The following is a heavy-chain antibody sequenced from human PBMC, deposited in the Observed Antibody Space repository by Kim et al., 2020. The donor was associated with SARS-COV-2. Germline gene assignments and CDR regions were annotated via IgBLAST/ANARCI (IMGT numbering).Heavy chain of an antibody. Sequence: GGSLRLSCAASGFTFSDYYMSWIRQAPGKGLEWVSYISSSGSTIYYAHSVKGRFTISRDNAKNSLYLQMNSLRAEDTAVYYCARDINSVLRYFDYDYYFYYAMDVWGQGTTVTVSS. D-gene: IGHD3-9*01. J-gene: IGHJ6*02. CDR3: ARDINSVLRYFDYDYYFYYAMDV. CDR1: GFTFSDYY. V-gene: IGHV3-11*04. CDR2: ISSSGSTI.